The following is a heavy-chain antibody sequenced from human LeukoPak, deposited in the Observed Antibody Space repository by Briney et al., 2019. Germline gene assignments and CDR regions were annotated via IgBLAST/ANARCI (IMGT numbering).Heavy chain of an antibody. Sequence: PGWSLRLSCAASQLNLAISWVRQTAAQRLEWVSAISGSGDATFYTDSVKGRFTISRDNSKNTLYLQMSNLRVEGTAVYYCAKGHFASSSFFDYWGQGTLVTVSS. J-gene: IGHJ4*02. V-gene: IGHV3-23*01. CDR2: ISGSGDAT. CDR3: AKGHFASSSFFDY. CDR1: QLNLA. D-gene: IGHD6-6*01.